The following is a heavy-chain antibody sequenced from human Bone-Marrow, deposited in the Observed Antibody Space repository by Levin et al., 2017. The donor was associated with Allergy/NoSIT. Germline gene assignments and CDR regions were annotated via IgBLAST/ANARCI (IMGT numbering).Heavy chain of an antibody. Sequence: GGSLRLSCAASGFTFSSYAMHWVRQAPGKGLEWVAVISYDGSNKYYADSVKGRFTISRDNSKNTLYLQMNSLRAEDTAVYYCAREVAAHMDYYYGMDVWGQGTTVTVSS. J-gene: IGHJ6*02. CDR3: AREVAAHMDYYYGMDV. D-gene: IGHD6-6*01. CDR2: ISYDGSNK. CDR1: GFTFSSYA. V-gene: IGHV3-30-3*01.